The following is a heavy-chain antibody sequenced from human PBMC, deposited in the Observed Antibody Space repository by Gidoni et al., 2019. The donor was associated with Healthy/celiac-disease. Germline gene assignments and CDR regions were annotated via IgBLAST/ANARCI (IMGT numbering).Heavy chain of an antibody. CDR2: IYPVDSDT. D-gene: IGHD3-3*01. J-gene: IGHJ4*02. V-gene: IGHV5-51*01. Sequence: EVQLVQSGAEVKKPGASLKISCKGSGYSVTSYWIGWVRQMPGKGLEWVGVIYPVDSDTRYIPSFQGQVTISADKSISTAYLQWSSLKASDTAMYYCARHFRVGARDYYDSTPTDYWGQGTLVTVSS. CDR3: ARHFRVGARDYYDSTPTDY. CDR1: GYSVTSYW.